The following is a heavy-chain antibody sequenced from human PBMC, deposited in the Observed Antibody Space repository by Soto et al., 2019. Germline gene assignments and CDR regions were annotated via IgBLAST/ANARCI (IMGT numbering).Heavy chain of an antibody. J-gene: IGHJ5*02. Sequence: QVQLQESGPGLVKPSQTLSLTCTVSGGSISSGGYYWSWIRQHPGKGLEWIGYIYNSGSTYHNPSLQSRATISASTSKNPFSLKLSSVTAADTAVYYCARDPAPWGQGTLVTVSS. V-gene: IGHV4-31*03. CDR3: ARDPAP. CDR1: GGSISSGGYY. CDR2: IYNSGST.